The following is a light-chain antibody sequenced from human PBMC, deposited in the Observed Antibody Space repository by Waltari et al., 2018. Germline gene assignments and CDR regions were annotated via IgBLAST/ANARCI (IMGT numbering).Light chain of an antibody. J-gene: IGLJ2*01. CDR3: ATWDGNLRV. V-gene: IGLV1-47*01. CDR2: RDD. CDR1: DSNIGQNY. Sequence: QSVLTQPPSASGTPGQRVTISCSGGDSNIGQNYVYWYQHLPGTAPKLLIYRDDQRRSEAPDRFSASKSGTSASLAISVLRSEDEGDYYCATWDGNLRVFGGGTKLTVL.